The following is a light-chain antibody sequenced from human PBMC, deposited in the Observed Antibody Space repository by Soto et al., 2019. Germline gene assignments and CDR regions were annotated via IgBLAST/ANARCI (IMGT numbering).Light chain of an antibody. Sequence: QSVLTQPASVSGSPGQSITISCTGTSSDVGSYNLVSWYQHHPGKAPKLMIYDVTIRPSGISSRFSGSKSGNTASLTISGLQAEDEADYYCTSYTASNSYVALGGGTKLTVL. CDR2: DVT. CDR1: SSDVGSYNL. CDR3: TSYTASNSYVA. V-gene: IGLV2-14*02. J-gene: IGLJ2*01.